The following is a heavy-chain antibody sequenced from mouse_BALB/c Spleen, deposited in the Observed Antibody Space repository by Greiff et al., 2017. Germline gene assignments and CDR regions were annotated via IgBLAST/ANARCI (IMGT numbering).Heavy chain of an antibody. D-gene: IGHD2-10*02. V-gene: IGHV5-9-4*01. CDR1: GFTFSSYA. CDR2: ISSGGSYT. CDR3: ARDQKYGNYKFAY. J-gene: IGHJ3*01. Sequence: EVKVVESGGGLVKPGGSLKLSCAASGFTFSSYAMSWVRQSPEKRLEWVAEISSGGSYTYYPDTVTGRFTISRDNAKNTLYLEMSSLRSEDTAMYYCARDQKYGNYKFAYWGQGTLVTVSA.